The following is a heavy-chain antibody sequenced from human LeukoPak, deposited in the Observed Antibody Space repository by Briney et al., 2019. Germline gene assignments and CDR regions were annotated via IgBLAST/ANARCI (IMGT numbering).Heavy chain of an antibody. V-gene: IGHV3-21*01. CDR3: ARDRGSWYGNDAFDI. CDR1: GFTFSSYS. CDR2: ISSSSSYI. J-gene: IGHJ3*02. D-gene: IGHD6-13*01. Sequence: AGGSLRLSCAASGFTFSSYSMNWVRQAPGKGLEWVSSISSSSSYIYYADSVKGRFTISRDNAKNSLYLQMNSLRAEDTAVYYCARDRGSWYGNDAFDIWGQGTMVTVSS.